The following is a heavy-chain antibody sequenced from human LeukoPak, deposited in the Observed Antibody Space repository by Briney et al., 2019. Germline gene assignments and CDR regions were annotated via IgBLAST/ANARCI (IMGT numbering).Heavy chain of an antibody. CDR2: ISGSGGST. D-gene: IGHD3-16*02. V-gene: IGHV3-23*01. J-gene: IGHJ4*02. CDR1: GFTFSSYA. CDR3: AKGLPSYSLMITFGGVIVPPFDY. Sequence: GGSLRLSCAASGFTFSSYAMSWVRQAPGKGLEWVSAISGSGGSTYYADSVKGRFTISRDNSKNTLYLQMNSLRVEDTAVYYCAKGLPSYSLMITFGGVIVPPFDYWGQGTLVTVSS.